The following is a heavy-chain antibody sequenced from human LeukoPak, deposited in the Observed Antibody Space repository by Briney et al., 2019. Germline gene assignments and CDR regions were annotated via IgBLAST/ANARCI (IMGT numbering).Heavy chain of an antibody. Sequence: ASVKVSCKASGYTFTGYYMYWVRQAPGQGLEWMGWINPNSGDTNYVQTFQGKVTMTRDTSISTAYMELSRLRSDDTAVYYCATPYFDSSGFYFNDAFDIWGQGTMVTVSS. CDR2: INPNSGDT. CDR1: GYTFTGYY. D-gene: IGHD3-22*01. CDR3: ATPYFDSSGFYFNDAFDI. J-gene: IGHJ3*02. V-gene: IGHV1-2*02.